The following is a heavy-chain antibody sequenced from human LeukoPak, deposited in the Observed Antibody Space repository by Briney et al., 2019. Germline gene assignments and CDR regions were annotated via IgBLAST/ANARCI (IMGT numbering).Heavy chain of an antibody. J-gene: IGHJ4*02. D-gene: IGHD3-10*01. CDR2: INPSSGDT. CDR1: GYSFTNYL. V-gene: IGHV1-46*01. CDR3: VRELSGGTFDY. Sequence: GASVKVSCKASGYSFTNYLIHWMRQAPGQGLEWLGIINPSSGDTSYAQNFQGRVTISRDTSTTTVYMELSSLRSEDPAVYYCVRELSGGTFDYWGQGTLVTVSS.